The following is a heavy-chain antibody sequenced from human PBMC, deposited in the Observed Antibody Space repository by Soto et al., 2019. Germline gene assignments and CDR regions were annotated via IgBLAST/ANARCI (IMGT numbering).Heavy chain of an antibody. D-gene: IGHD3-3*01. Sequence: QVQLVQSGAEVKKPGASVKVSCKASGYTFTSYDINWVRQATGQGLEWMGWMNPNSGNTGYAQKFQGRVTMTRTTSISTAYMELSSLRSEDTAVYYCASPARNYDFWSGYSFVIWGQGTMVTVSS. CDR1: GYTFTSYD. CDR2: MNPNSGNT. V-gene: IGHV1-8*01. CDR3: ASPARNYDFWSGYSFVI. J-gene: IGHJ3*02.